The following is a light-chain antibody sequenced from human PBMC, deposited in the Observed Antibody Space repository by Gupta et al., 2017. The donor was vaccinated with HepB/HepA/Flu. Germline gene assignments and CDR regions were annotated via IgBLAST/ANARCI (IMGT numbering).Light chain of an antibody. J-gene: IGLJ2*01. Sequence: QSSLTQPASVSASPAQSITISCTGTSSDVGSYNLVSWYQQHPGKAPKLMIYEVSKRPSGVSYRFSGSKSGTTASLTISGLQAEDEANYYCCSYAGSSTLVFGGGTKLTVL. V-gene: IGLV2-23*02. CDR2: EVS. CDR1: SSDVGSYNL. CDR3: CSYAGSSTLV.